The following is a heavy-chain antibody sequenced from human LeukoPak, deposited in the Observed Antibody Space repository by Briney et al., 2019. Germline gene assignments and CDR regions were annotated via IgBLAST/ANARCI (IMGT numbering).Heavy chain of an antibody. Sequence: KTSETLSLTCTVSGGSISSSTYYWGWIRQPPGKGPEWIGSIFYSGSTYYNPSLKSRVTISVDTSKNQFSLKLSSVTAADTAVYYCARVLPIMIFGENWFDPWGQGTLVTVSS. J-gene: IGHJ5*02. CDR2: IFYSGST. V-gene: IGHV4-39*07. D-gene: IGHD3/OR15-3a*01. CDR3: ARVLPIMIFGENWFDP. CDR1: GGSISSSTYY.